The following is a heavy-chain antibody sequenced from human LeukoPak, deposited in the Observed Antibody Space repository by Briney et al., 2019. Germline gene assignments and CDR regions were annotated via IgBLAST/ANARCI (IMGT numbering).Heavy chain of an antibody. V-gene: IGHV1-18*01. CDR2: ISAYSDDT. D-gene: IGHD3-22*01. CDR1: GYTFTNYA. Sequence: ASVRVSCTASGYTFTNYAITWVRQAPGQGLEWMGWISAYSDDTKSAKNLQGRITMTKNTSTSTAYMELRSLISDDTAVYYCAREADSSGYFFLPDYWGQGTLVTVSS. CDR3: AREADSSGYFFLPDY. J-gene: IGHJ4*02.